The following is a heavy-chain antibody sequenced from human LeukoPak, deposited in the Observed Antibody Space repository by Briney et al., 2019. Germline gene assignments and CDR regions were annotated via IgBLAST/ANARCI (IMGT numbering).Heavy chain of an antibody. CDR1: GYTFTGYY. J-gene: IGHJ4*02. V-gene: IGHV1-2*02. CDR3: ARGELNYYDSSGYSLDY. CDR2: INPNSGGT. D-gene: IGHD3-22*01. Sequence: ASVKVSCKASGYTFTGYYMHWVRQAPGQGLEWMGWINPNSGGTNYAQKFQGRATMTRDTSISTAYMELSRLRSDDTAVYYCARGELNYYDSSGYSLDYWGQGTLVTVSS.